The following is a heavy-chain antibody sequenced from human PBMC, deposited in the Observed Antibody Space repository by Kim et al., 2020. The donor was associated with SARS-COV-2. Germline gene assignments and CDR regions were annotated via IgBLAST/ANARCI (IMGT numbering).Heavy chain of an antibody. J-gene: IGHJ5*02. Sequence: SETLSLTCTVSGGSISSYYWSWIRQPPGKGLEWIGYIYYSGSTNYNPSLKSRVTISVDTSKNQFSLKLSSVTAADTAVYYCARQTALRVPECWFDPWGQGTLVTVSS. CDR2: IYYSGST. CDR1: GGSISSYY. D-gene: IGHD3-3*01. V-gene: IGHV4-59*08. CDR3: ARQTALRVPECWFDP.